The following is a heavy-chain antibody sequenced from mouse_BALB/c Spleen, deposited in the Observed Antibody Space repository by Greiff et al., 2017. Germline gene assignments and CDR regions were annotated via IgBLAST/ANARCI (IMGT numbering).Heavy chain of an antibody. CDR1: GYSITSGYY. J-gene: IGHJ4*01. Sequence: EVKLMESGPGLVKPSQSLSLTCSVTGYSITSGYYWNWIRQFPGNKLEWMGYISYDGSNNYNPSLKNRISITRDTSKNQFFLKLNSVTTEDTATYYCARKRLTGSYAMDYWGQGTSVTVSS. V-gene: IGHV3-6*02. CDR3: ARKRLTGSYAMDY. CDR2: ISYDGSN. D-gene: IGHD4-1*01.